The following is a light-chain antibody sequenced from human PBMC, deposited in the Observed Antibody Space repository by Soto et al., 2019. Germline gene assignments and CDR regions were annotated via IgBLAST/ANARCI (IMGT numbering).Light chain of an antibody. Sequence: DIVMTQSPDSLAVSLGERATINCKSSQSVLYSSNNKNYLAWYQQKPGQPPKLLIYWASTRESGVPDRFSGSGSGTDFTLTIGSLQAEDVAVYYCQQYFSTPYTFGQGNKLDI. CDR2: WAS. J-gene: IGKJ2*01. V-gene: IGKV4-1*01. CDR3: QQYFSTPYT. CDR1: QSVLYSSNNKNY.